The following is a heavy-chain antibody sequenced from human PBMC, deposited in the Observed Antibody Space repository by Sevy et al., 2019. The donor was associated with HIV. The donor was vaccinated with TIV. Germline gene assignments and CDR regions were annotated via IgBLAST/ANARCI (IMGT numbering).Heavy chain of an antibody. J-gene: IGHJ4*02. CDR2: IRYDGSDK. V-gene: IGHV3-30*02. Sequence: GGSLRLSCAASGFTFSNYGMHWVRQVPGKGLEWVTFIRYDGSDKYYAASVKGRFTISRDDSKNTLYMQMDSLRAEDTAIYYCAKDLAGPGRRYFDYWGQGTLVTVSS. CDR3: AKDLAGPGRRYFDY. D-gene: IGHD6-13*01. CDR1: GFTFSNYG.